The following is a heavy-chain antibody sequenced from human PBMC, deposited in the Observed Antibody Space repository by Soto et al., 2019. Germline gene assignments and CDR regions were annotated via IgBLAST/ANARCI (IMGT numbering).Heavy chain of an antibody. CDR3: ARQKWEQPKWFDP. CDR1: GGAISDARFY. Sequence: QLQLQESGPGLVKPSETLSLTCSLSGGAISDARFYWGWIRQSPGRGLEWIGSIYYTGTTFFNPSLQSRVTISVDTSENQFSLKLYSVTAAYTALYFCARQKWEQPKWFDPWGQGTLVIVSP. CDR2: IYYTGTT. D-gene: IGHD1-26*01. J-gene: IGHJ5*02. V-gene: IGHV4-39*01.